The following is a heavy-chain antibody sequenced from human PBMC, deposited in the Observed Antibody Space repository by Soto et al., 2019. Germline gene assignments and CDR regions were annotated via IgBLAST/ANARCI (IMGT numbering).Heavy chain of an antibody. J-gene: IGHJ5*02. D-gene: IGHD1-1*01. V-gene: IGHV4-59*01. CDR2: IYYSGST. Sequence: SETLSLTCTVSGGSISSYYWSWIRQPPGKGLEWIGYIYYSGSTNYNPSLKSRVTISVDTSKNQFSLKLSSVTAADTAVYYCARDRRLETTPRRVIRWFDPWGQGTLVTVSS. CDR1: GGSISSYY. CDR3: ARDRRLETTPRRVIRWFDP.